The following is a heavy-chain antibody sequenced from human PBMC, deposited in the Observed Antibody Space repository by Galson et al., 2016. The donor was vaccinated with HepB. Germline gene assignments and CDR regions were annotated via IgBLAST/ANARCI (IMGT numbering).Heavy chain of an antibody. CDR1: GFPFSTYG. V-gene: IGHV3-33*01. CDR2: IWYDGSNQ. D-gene: IGHD2-15*01. Sequence: SLRLSCAASGFPFSTYGMHWVRQAPGKGLEWVAVIWYDGSNQYYADSVKGRFTISRDISKNTLYLQMNSLRAEDTALYYCARDAFPDDACDIWGQGTLLTVSS. J-gene: IGHJ4*02. CDR3: ARDAFPDDACDI.